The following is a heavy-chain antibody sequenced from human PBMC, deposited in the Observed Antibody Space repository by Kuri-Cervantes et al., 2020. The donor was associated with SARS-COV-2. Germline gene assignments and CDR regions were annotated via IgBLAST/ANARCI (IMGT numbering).Heavy chain of an antibody. CDR1: GGSFSGYY. CDR3: ARDLSGYNRFDP. D-gene: IGHD5-12*01. J-gene: IGHJ5*02. Sequence: SETLSLTCAVYGGSFSGYYWSWIRQPPGKGLEWIGYIYYSGSTYYNPSLKSRVTISVDTSKNQFSLNLTSVTAADTAVYYCARDLSGYNRFDPWGQGTLVTVSS. V-gene: IGHV4-34*09. CDR2: IYYSGST.